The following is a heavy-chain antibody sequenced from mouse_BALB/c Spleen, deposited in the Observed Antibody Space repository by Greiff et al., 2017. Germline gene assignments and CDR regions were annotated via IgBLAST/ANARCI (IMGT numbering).Heavy chain of an antibody. J-gene: IGHJ2*01. D-gene: IGHD1-1*01. CDR2: ISNGGGST. CDR1: GFTFSSYT. CDR3: ARHYYGSSNYFDY. Sequence: DVKLVESGGGLVQPGGSLKLSCAASGFTFSSYTMSWVRQTPEKRLEWVAYISNGGGSTYYPDTVKGRFTISRDNAKNTLYLQMSSLKSEDTAMYYCARHYYGSSNYFDYWGQGTTLTVSS. V-gene: IGHV5-12-2*01.